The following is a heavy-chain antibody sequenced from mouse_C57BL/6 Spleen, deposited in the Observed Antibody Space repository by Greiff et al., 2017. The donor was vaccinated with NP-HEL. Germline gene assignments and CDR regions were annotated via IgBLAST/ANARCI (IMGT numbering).Heavy chain of an antibody. D-gene: IGHD2-1*01. J-gene: IGHJ3*01. V-gene: IGHV1-52*01. CDR1: GYTFTSYW. CDR2: IDPSDSET. CDR3: AREGNGNYGFAY. Sequence: QVHVKQPGAELVRPGSSVKLSCKASGYTFTSYWMHWVKQRPIQGLEWIGNIDPSDSETHYNQKFKDKATLTVDKSSSTAYMQLSSLTSEDSAVYYCAREGNGNYGFAYWGQGTLVTVSA.